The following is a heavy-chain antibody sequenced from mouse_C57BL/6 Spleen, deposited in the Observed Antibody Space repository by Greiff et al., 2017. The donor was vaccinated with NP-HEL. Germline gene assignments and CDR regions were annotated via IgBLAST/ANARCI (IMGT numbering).Heavy chain of an antibody. Sequence: QVQLQQSGPGLVAPSQSLSITCTVSGFSLTSYGVHWVRQPPGKGLEWLVVIWSDGSTTYNSARKSRLSISKDNSKSQVFLKMNSLQTDDTAMYYCARHGDYDAGFDYWGQGTTLTVSS. CDR2: IWSDGST. D-gene: IGHD2-4*01. CDR3: ARHGDYDAGFDY. V-gene: IGHV2-6-1*01. J-gene: IGHJ2*01. CDR1: GFSLTSYG.